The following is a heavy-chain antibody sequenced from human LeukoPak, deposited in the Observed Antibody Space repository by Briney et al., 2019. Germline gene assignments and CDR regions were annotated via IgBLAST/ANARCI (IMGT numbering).Heavy chain of an antibody. D-gene: IGHD1-26*01. V-gene: IGHV4-59*01. J-gene: IGHJ4*02. CDR2: IYYSGST. CDR3: ARGIVGASPVFGY. CDR1: GGSISSYY. Sequence: SETLSLTCTVSGGSISSYYWSWIRQPPGKGLEWIGYIYYSGSTNYNPPLKSRVTISVDTSKNQFSLKLSSVTAADTAVYYCARGIVGASPVFGYWGQGTLVTVSS.